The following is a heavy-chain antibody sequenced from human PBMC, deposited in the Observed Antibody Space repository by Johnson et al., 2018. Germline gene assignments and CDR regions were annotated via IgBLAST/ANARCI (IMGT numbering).Heavy chain of an antibody. Sequence: QVQLQESGGGVVQPGGSLKLSCVASGFTFSDYGMHWVRQAPDKGLEWLAIIWSDGTNEYYADSVKGRFTISRDNSKNTLYLQMNSLRAEDTAVYDCASSKGSPLLVDPWGQGTQVTVSS. CDR3: ASSKGSPLLVDP. V-gene: IGHV3-33*03. J-gene: IGHJ5*02. D-gene: IGHD1-26*01. CDR1: GFTFSDYG. CDR2: IWSDGTNE.